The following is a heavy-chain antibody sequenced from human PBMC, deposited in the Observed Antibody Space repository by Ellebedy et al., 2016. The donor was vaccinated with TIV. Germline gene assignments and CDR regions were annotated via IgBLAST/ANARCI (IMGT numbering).Heavy chain of an antibody. CDR1: GYTFTSYG. Sequence: AASVKVSCKASGYTFTSYGISWVRQAPGQGLEWMGWISAYNGNTSYSQKLRGRVTMTKDTSTSTAYMELRSLRSDDTAVYYCARCRWTAMVDYYYGMDVWGQGTTVTVSS. D-gene: IGHD5-18*01. V-gene: IGHV1-18*01. J-gene: IGHJ6*02. CDR2: ISAYNGNT. CDR3: ARCRWTAMVDYYYGMDV.